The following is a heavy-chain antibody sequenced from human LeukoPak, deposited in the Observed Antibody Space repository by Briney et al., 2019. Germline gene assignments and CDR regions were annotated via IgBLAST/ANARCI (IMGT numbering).Heavy chain of an antibody. Sequence: ASVKVSCKASGYTFTSYYMHWVRQAPGQGLEWMGIINASGGSTSYAQKFQGRVTMTRDTSTSTVYMELSSLRSEDTAVYYCARDWGVNYYDSSGYYFDDWGQGTLVTVSS. CDR2: INASGGST. D-gene: IGHD3-22*01. CDR1: GYTFTSYY. CDR3: ARDWGVNYYDSSGYYFDD. V-gene: IGHV1-46*01. J-gene: IGHJ4*02.